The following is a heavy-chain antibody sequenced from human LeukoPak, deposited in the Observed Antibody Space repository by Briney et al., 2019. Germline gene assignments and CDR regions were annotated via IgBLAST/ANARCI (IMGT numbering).Heavy chain of an antibody. Sequence: GGSLRLSCAASGFTFSSYAMHWVRQAPGKGLEWVAVISYDGSNKYYADSVKGRFTISRDNSKNTLYLQMGSLRAEDMAVYYCARDGSQPLPFDYWGQGTLVTVSS. CDR2: ISYDGSNK. CDR3: ARDGSQPLPFDY. CDR1: GFTFSSYA. D-gene: IGHD2-2*01. J-gene: IGHJ4*02. V-gene: IGHV3-30*14.